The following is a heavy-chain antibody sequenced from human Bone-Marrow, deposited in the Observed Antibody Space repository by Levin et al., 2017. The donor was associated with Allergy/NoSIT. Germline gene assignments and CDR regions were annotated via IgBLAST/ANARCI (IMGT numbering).Heavy chain of an antibody. CDR2: ISWNSGSI. V-gene: IGHV3-9*01. CDR3: AKDIGYSSGYPGAFDI. CDR1: GFTFDDYA. D-gene: IGHD6-19*01. Sequence: GGSLRLSCAASGFTFDDYAMHWVRQAPGKGLEWVSGISWNSGSIGYADSVKGRFTISRDNAKNSLYLQMNSLRAEDTALYYCAKDIGYSSGYPGAFDIWGQGTMVTVSS. J-gene: IGHJ3*02.